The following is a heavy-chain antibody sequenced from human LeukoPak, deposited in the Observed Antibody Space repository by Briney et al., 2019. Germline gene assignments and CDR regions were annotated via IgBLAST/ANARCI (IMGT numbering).Heavy chain of an antibody. CDR2: IIPIFGTA. D-gene: IGHD6-25*01. Sequence: ASVKVSCKASGYTFTSYGISWVRQAPGQGVEWMGGIIPIFGTAHYAQKSQGGVTITADESPSTASMELSSLRSEDTAVYSCARGARLYYFDYWGQGTLVTVSS. CDR3: ARGARLYYFDY. CDR1: GYTFTSYG. V-gene: IGHV1-69*13. J-gene: IGHJ4*02.